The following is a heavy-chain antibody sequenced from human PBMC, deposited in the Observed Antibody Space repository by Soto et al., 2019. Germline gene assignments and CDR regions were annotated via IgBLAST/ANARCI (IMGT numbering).Heavy chain of an antibody. Sequence: PGGSLRLSCAASGFTFRSDAMSWVRQAPGKGLEWVSGIIRSGDSTYYADSVKGRFTISRDNSKNTLYVQMNNLRAEDTAVYYCAKESPYSYGGSTYYGNYFDFWGQGIQVTVSS. CDR2: IIRSGDST. J-gene: IGHJ4*02. CDR1: GFTFRSDA. V-gene: IGHV3-23*01. D-gene: IGHD3-22*01. CDR3: AKESPYSYGGSTYYGNYFDF.